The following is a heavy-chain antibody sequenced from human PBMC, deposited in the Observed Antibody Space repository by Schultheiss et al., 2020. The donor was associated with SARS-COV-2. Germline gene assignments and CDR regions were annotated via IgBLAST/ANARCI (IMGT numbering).Heavy chain of an antibody. D-gene: IGHD5-24*01. CDR2: ISGSGGST. Sequence: GGSLRLSCAASGFTFSTFAMHWVRQAPGKGLEWVSAISGSGGSTYYADSVKGRFTISRDNSKNTLYLQMNSLRAEDTAVYYCAKVGRRWLQLMYDAFDIWGQGTMVTVSS. CDR3: AKVGRRWLQLMYDAFDI. J-gene: IGHJ3*02. V-gene: IGHV3-23*01. CDR1: GFTFSTFA.